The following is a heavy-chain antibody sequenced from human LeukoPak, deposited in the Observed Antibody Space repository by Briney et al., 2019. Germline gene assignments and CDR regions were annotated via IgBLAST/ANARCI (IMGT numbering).Heavy chain of an antibody. Sequence: SETLSLTCAVYGGSFSGYYWSWIRQPPGKGLEWIGEINHSGSTNYNPSLKSRVTISVDTSKNQFSLKLSSVTAADTAVYYCARVVAVAGRGDYWGQGTLVTVSS. CDR3: ARVVAVAGRGDY. J-gene: IGHJ4*02. D-gene: IGHD6-19*01. CDR2: INHSGST. CDR1: GGSFSGYY. V-gene: IGHV4-34*01.